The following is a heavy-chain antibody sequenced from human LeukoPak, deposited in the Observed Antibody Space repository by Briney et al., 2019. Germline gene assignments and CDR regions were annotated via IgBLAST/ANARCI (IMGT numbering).Heavy chain of an antibody. D-gene: IGHD3-10*01. CDR3: ARFNQLCFGELVGDWFDP. CDR2: IYYSGST. CDR1: GGSISSYY. Sequence: SETLSLSCTVSGGSISSYYWSWIRQPPGKGLEWIGYIYYSGSTNYNPSLKSRVTISVDTSKNQFSLKLSSVTAADTAVYYCARFNQLCFGELVGDWFDPWGQGTLVTVSS. V-gene: IGHV4-59*01. J-gene: IGHJ5*02.